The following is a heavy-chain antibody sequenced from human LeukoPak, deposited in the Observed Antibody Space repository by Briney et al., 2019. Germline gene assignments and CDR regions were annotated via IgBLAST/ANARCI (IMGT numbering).Heavy chain of an antibody. V-gene: IGHV1-69*13. D-gene: IGHD3-3*01. Sequence: GVSVKVSCKASGGTFSSYAISWVRQAPGQGLEWMGGIIPIFGTANYAQKFQGRVTITADESTSTAYMELSSLRSEDTAVYYCARDTDFWSGYYFDYWGQGTLVTVSS. CDR1: GGTFSSYA. J-gene: IGHJ4*02. CDR3: ARDTDFWSGYYFDY. CDR2: IIPIFGTA.